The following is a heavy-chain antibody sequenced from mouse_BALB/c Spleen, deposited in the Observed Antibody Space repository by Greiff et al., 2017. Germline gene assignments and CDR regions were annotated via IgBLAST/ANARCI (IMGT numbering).Heavy chain of an antibody. CDR2: ILPGSGST. J-gene: IGHJ2*01. CDR1: GYTFSSYW. CDR3: ARRTGPYYFDY. V-gene: IGHV1-9*01. Sequence: QVQLQQSGAELMKPGASVKISCKATGYTFSSYWIEWVKQRPGHGLEWIGEILPGSGSTNYNEKFKGKATFTADTSSNTAYMQLSSLTSEDSAVYYCARRTGPYYFDYWGQGTTLTVSS. D-gene: IGHD4-1*01.